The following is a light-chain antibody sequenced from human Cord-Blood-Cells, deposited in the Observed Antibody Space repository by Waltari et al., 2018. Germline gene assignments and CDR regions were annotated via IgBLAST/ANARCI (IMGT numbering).Light chain of an antibody. V-gene: IGLV2-14*01. CDR3: SSYTSSSTVV. J-gene: IGLJ2*01. CDR1: SSDVGGYNY. Sequence: QSALTQPASGSGSPGQSITISCTGTSSDVGGYNYVSWYQQHPGKAPKLMIYDVSKRPSGVSNRFSGSKSGSAASLTISGLQAEDEADYYCSSYTSSSTVVFGGGTKLTVL. CDR2: DVS.